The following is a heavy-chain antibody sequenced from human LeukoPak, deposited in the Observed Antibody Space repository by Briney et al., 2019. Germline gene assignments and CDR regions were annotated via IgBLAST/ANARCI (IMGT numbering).Heavy chain of an antibody. CDR1: GYTFTSYD. J-gene: IGHJ5*02. CDR3: AILSDIVVVTAATNRVSNWFDP. Sequence: ASVKVSCKGSGYTFTSYDISLVRQATGQGLEWMGWMNPNSGNTGYAQKFQGRVTITRNTSISTAYMELSSLRSEDTAVYYCAILSDIVVVTAATNRVSNWFDPWGKGTLVTVSS. CDR2: MNPNSGNT. V-gene: IGHV1-8*03. D-gene: IGHD2-2*01.